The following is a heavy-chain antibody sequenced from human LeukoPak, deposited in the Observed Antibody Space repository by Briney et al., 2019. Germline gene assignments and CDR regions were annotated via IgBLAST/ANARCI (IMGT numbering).Heavy chain of an antibody. CDR2: ISAYNGNT. CDR3: ARAFTMIVVVTTSSNWFDP. Sequence: ASVKVSCKASGYTFTSYGISWVRQAPGQGLERMGWISAYNGNTNYAQKLQGRVTMTTDTSTSTAYMELRSLRSDDTAVYYCARAFTMIVVVTTSSNWFDPWGQGTLVTVSS. V-gene: IGHV1-18*01. D-gene: IGHD3-22*01. J-gene: IGHJ5*02. CDR1: GYTFTSYG.